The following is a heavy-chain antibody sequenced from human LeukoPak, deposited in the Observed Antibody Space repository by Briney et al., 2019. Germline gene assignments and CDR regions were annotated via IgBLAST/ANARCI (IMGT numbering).Heavy chain of an antibody. CDR1: GFTFSGYE. V-gene: IGHV3-48*03. CDR2: SSRSGSII. CDR3: ARGGSYFDY. J-gene: IGHJ4*02. Sequence: GGSLRLSCAASGFTFSGYEMNWVRQAPGKGLEWVSYSSRSGSIIYYADSVKGRFTISRDNAKNSLYLQMNSLRAEDTAVYYCARGGSYFDYWGQGTLVTVSS.